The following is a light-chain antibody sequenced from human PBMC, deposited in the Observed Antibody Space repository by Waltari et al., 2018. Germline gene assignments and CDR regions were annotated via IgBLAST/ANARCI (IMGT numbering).Light chain of an antibody. J-gene: IGLJ2*01. CDR3: SSYISSDTLEL. V-gene: IGLV2-14*03. CDR2: DVS. CDR1: SSDVGGYNY. Sequence: QSALTQPASVSGSPGQSITISCTGTSSDVGGYNYVSWYQQPPGKAPKLMIYDVSSRPSGVSNRFSGSKSGNTASLTISGLQAEDEAHYYCSSYISSDTLELFGGGTSLTV.